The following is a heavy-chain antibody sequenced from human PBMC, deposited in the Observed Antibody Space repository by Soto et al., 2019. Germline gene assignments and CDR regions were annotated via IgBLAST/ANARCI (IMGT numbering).Heavy chain of an antibody. D-gene: IGHD5-12*01. J-gene: IGHJ5*02. CDR3: ARDPIDGYAFFDS. Sequence: SETLSVTCTASGGSISSYYWSWIRQPPWKGLEWIGYIYYSGSTNYNPSLKSRVTISVDTSKNQFSLKLTSVTAADTAVYWCARDPIDGYAFFDSWGQGTLVTVYS. V-gene: IGHV4-59*01. CDR2: IYYSGST. CDR1: GGSISSYY.